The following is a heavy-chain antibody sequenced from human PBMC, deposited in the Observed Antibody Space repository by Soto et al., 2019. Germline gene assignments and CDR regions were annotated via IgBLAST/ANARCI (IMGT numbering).Heavy chain of an antibody. CDR2: INSDGSST. V-gene: IGHV3-74*01. D-gene: IGHD6-19*01. CDR3: ARGIAVAGTYYFDY. J-gene: IGHJ4*02. CDR1: GLTFRSYW. Sequence: AGGSLILSCAASGLTFRSYWMHWVRQAPGKGLVWVSRINSDGSSTSYADSVKGRFTISRDNAKNTLYLQMNSLRAEDTAVYYCARGIAVAGTYYFDYWGQGTLVTVSS.